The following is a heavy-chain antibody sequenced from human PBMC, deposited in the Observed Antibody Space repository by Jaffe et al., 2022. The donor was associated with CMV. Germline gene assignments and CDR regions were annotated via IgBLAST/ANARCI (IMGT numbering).Heavy chain of an antibody. CDR3: ARDPSGYSYDYYYYYGMDV. CDR1: GYTFTSYG. D-gene: IGHD5-18*01. V-gene: IGHV1-18*01. CDR2: ISAYNGNT. Sequence: QVQLVQSGAEVKKPGASVKVSCKASGYTFTSYGISWVRQAPGQGLEWMGWISAYNGNTNYAQKLQGRVTMTTDTSTSTAYMELRSLRSDDTAVYYCARDPSGYSYDYYYYYGMDVWGQGTTVTVSS. J-gene: IGHJ6*02.